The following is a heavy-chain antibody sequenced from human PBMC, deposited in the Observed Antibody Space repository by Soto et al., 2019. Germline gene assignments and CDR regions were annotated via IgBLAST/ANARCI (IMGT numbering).Heavy chain of an antibody. D-gene: IGHD5-18*01. CDR3: ARQDTAHYYGMDV. J-gene: IGHJ6*02. V-gene: IGHV5-10-1*01. Sequence: PGLPLKIFCKGSRYSFTSYCISWVRQMPGKGLEWMGRTDPSDSYTNYSPSFQGHVTISADKSISTAYLQWSSLKASDTAMYYCARQDTAHYYGMDVWGQGTTVTVS. CDR1: RYSFTSYC. CDR2: TDPSDSYT.